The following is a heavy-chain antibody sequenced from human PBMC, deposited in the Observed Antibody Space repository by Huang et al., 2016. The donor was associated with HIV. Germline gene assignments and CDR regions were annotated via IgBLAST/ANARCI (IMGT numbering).Heavy chain of an antibody. Sequence: QITLKESGPTVIKPTQTLTLTCSFSGFSLNHKGVGVGWIRQHPGKALEVLVLIYWDDDKRFTPSLKNRITITKDTSKNQVVFTMTNLDPMDTGTYYCAHIGRLGNYYMDVWGNGTTVTVSS. CDR3: AHIGRLGNYYMDV. J-gene: IGHJ6*03. V-gene: IGHV2-5*02. CDR1: GFSLNHKGVG. D-gene: IGHD7-27*01. CDR2: IYWDDDK.